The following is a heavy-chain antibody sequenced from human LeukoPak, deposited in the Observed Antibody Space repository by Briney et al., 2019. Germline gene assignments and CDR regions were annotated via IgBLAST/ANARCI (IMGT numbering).Heavy chain of an antibody. CDR3: AREKRGGFDY. D-gene: IGHD3-16*01. J-gene: IGHJ4*02. V-gene: IGHV3-53*01. CDR1: GFTFSSYA. CDR2: IYSGGST. Sequence: PGGSLRLSCAASGFTFSSYAMSWVRQAPGKGLEWVSVIYSGGSTYYADSVKGRFTISRDNSKNTLYLQMNSLRAEDTAVYYCAREKRGGFDYWGQGTLVTVSS.